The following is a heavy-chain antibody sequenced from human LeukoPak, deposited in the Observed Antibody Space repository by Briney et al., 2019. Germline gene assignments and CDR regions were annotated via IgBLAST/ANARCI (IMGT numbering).Heavy chain of an antibody. J-gene: IGHJ6*03. CDR3: VRDFEVPAAAPDYYYFYYMDV. V-gene: IGHV3-48*04. CDR2: ISSGGTTI. CDR1: GFSFSSHS. Sequence: GGSLRLSCAASGFSFSSHSMNWVRQAPGKGLEWLSHISSGGTTIYYADSVKGRFTVSRDNVENSLFLQMNSLRVDDTAVYYCVRDFEVPAAAPDYYYFYYMDVWGTGTTVTVSS. D-gene: IGHD2-2*01.